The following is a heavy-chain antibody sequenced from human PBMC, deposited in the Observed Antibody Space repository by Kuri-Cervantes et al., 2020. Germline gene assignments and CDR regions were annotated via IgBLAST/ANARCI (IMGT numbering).Heavy chain of an antibody. J-gene: IGHJ5*02. CDR2: INYSGST. Sequence: SETLSLTCAVYGGSFSGYYWSWIRQPPGKGLEWIGEINYSGSTNYNPSLKSRVTISVDTSKNQFSLKLSSVTAADTAVYYCARGAIAAAGKYCRFDPWGQGTLVTVSS. CDR1: GGSFSGYY. V-gene: IGHV4-34*01. D-gene: IGHD6-13*01. CDR3: ARGAIAAAGKYCRFDP.